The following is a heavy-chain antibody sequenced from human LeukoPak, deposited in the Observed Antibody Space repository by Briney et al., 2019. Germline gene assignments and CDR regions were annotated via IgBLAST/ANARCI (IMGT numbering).Heavy chain of an antibody. Sequence: PGGSLRLSCAASGFTFSSYWMHWVRQAPGKGLVWVSRINSDGSSTSYADSVKGRFTISRDNAKNTLYLLMNSLRAEDTAVYYCARDCERSYFPSGLPHSGYMDVWGKGTTVIVSS. J-gene: IGHJ6*03. D-gene: IGHD1-26*01. CDR2: INSDGSST. V-gene: IGHV3-74*01. CDR3: ARDCERSYFPSGLPHSGYMDV. CDR1: GFTFSSYW.